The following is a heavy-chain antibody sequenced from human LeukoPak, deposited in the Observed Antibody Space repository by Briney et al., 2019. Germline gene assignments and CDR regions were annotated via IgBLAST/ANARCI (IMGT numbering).Heavy chain of an antibody. D-gene: IGHD1-7*01. Sequence: PSETLSLTCTVSGGSVSSSSSYWAWIRQPPGRGLEWIGSVYYSGTTYYNTSLEGRVTISEDTSRNRFSLMLSSVTAADTAVYYCVRQNSDYYYYYLDVWGEGTTVIVS. CDR1: GGSVSSSSSY. CDR3: VRQNSDYYYYYLDV. V-gene: IGHV4-39*01. CDR2: VYYSGTT. J-gene: IGHJ6*03.